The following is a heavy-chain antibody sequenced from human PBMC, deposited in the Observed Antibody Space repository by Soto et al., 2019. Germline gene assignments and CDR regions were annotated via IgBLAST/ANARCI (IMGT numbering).Heavy chain of an antibody. J-gene: IGHJ3*02. D-gene: IGHD3-3*01. CDR2: INSDGSST. V-gene: IGHV3-74*01. CDR3: ARDRREVKLDAFDI. Sequence: PGGSLRLSCEASGFTFSSYWMHWVRQAPGKGLVWVSRINSDGSSTSYADSVKGRFTISRDNAKNTLYLQMNSLRAEDTAVYYCARDRREVKLDAFDIWGQGTMVTVSS. CDR1: GFTFSSYW.